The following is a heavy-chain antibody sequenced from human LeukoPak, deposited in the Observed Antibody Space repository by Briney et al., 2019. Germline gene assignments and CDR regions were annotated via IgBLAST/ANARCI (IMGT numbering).Heavy chain of an antibody. CDR2: IYTTGSA. CDR3: ARDAHYYGVDY. CDR1: GDSIRSYY. J-gene: IGHJ4*02. Sequence: SETLALTCTVSGDSIRSYYWSWFRQPAGKGLEWIGRIYTTGSAHYNPSFKSRVIMSVDTSKNQFSLNLTSVTAADTAMYYCARDAHYYGVDYWGQGTLVTVSS. D-gene: IGHD3-10*01. V-gene: IGHV4-4*07.